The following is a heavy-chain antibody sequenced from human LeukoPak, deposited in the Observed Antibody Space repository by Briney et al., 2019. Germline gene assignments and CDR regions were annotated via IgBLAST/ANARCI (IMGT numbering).Heavy chain of an antibody. V-gene: IGHV4-59*01. J-gene: IGHJ4*02. CDR3: ARIFSSSTSTIDY. CDR1: GGSISSYY. CDR2: IYYSGST. D-gene: IGHD6-13*01. Sequence: KPSETLSLTCTVSGGSISSYYWSWIRQPPGKGPEWIGYIYYSGSTNYNPSLKSRVTISVDTSKNQFSLKLSSVTAADTAVYYCARIFSSSTSTIDYWGQGTLVTVSS.